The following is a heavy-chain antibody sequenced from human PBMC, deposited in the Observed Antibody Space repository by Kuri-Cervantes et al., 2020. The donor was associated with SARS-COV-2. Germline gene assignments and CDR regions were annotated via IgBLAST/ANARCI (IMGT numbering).Heavy chain of an antibody. CDR3: ARDNGRYGMDV. J-gene: IGHJ6*02. CDR1: GGSISSYY. CDR2: IYYSGST. V-gene: IGHV4-59*12. Sequence: ESLKISCTVSGGSISSYYWSWIRQPPGKGLEWIGYIYYSGSTNYNPSLKSRVTISVDTSKNRFSLKLSSVTAADTAVYYCARDNGRYGMDVWGQGTTVTVSS. D-gene: IGHD2-8*01.